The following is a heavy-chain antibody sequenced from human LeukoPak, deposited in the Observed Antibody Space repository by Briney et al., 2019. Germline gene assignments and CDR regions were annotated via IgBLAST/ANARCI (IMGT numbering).Heavy chain of an antibody. V-gene: IGHV3-74*01. Sequence: GGSLRLSCAASGFTFNSYWMHWVRQAPGKGLVWVSRINSDGSGTSDADFVKGRFTISRDNSKNTLYLQMNSLRAEDTAMYYCARAAMVRGVDYFDYWGQGTLATVSS. D-gene: IGHD3-10*01. CDR2: INSDGSGT. CDR3: ARAAMVRGVDYFDY. CDR1: GFTFNSYW. J-gene: IGHJ4*02.